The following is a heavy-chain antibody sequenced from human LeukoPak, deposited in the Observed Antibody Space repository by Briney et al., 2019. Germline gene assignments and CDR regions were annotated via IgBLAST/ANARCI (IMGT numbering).Heavy chain of an antibody. CDR3: ATDKSIVVAGTGRYFDY. CDR2: FDPEDGET. D-gene: IGHD6-19*01. CDR1: GYTLTELS. Sequence: ASVKVSCKVSGYTLTELSIHWVRQAPGKGLEWMGGFDPEDGETIYAQNFQGRVTMTEDTSTDTAYMELSSLRSEDTAVYYCATDKSIVVAGTGRYFDYWGQGTLVTVSS. V-gene: IGHV1-24*01. J-gene: IGHJ4*02.